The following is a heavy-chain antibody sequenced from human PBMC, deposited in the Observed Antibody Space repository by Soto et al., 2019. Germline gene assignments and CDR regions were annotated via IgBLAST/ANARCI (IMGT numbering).Heavy chain of an antibody. CDR3: ARDEAGYYYGMDV. V-gene: IGHV4-59*01. J-gene: IGHJ6*02. CDR2: IYYSGGT. CDR1: GGSISSYY. Sequence: SGTLSLSCTVPGGSISSYYWSWILQPPGKGLEWIGYIYYSGGTNYNPSLKSRVTISVDTSKNQFSLKLSSLTAADTAVYYCARDEAGYYYGMDVWGQVTTVTVS.